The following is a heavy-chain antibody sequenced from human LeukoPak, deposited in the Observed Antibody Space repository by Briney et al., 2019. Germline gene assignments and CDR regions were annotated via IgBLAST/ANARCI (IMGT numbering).Heavy chain of an antibody. Sequence: PSETLSLTCAVYGGSFSGYYWSWIRQPPGKGLEWIGEINHSGSTNYNPSLKSRVTISIDRSKNQFSLKLRSVTAADTAVYYCARDRNYGDYGSYYFDHWGQGILVTVSS. CDR3: ARDRNYGDYGSYYFDH. CDR2: INHSGST. D-gene: IGHD4-17*01. V-gene: IGHV4-34*01. J-gene: IGHJ4*02. CDR1: GGSFSGYY.